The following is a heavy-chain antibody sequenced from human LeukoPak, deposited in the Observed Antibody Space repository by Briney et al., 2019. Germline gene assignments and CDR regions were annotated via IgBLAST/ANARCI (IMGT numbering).Heavy chain of an antibody. Sequence: ASVKVSCTTSGYSFTNFYIHWVRQAPGQGLEWIGMVNPSGGSTISAQRFQGRVNMTTDTSTRTVYMEMTGLTSDDTGIYYCARDAFWGQGTQVTVSS. CDR1: GYSFTNFY. D-gene: IGHD3-3*02. J-gene: IGHJ4*02. CDR2: VNPSGGST. CDR3: ARDAF. V-gene: IGHV1-46*01.